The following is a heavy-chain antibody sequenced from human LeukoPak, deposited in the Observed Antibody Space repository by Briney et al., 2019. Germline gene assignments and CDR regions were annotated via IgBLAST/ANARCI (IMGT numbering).Heavy chain of an antibody. CDR2: INPSGSNT. D-gene: IGHD4/OR15-4a*01. J-gene: IGHJ4*02. Sequence: GASVKVSCKASGYTFISYCLHWVRQAPGQGLEWMGIINPSGSNTNYAQKFQGRVTLTTDTSTSTVYMELSSLRSEDTAVYYCARDALGDSGAKRRFDYWGQGTLVTVSS. CDR3: ARDALGDSGAKRRFDY. V-gene: IGHV1-46*01. CDR1: GYTFISYC.